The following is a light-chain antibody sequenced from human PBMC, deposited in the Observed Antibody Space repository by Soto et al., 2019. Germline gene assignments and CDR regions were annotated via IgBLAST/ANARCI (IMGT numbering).Light chain of an antibody. Sequence: QSALTQPASVSGSPGQSITVSCTGTSSDIGGYNYVAWYQQHPGKSPKLMVYAVTNRPSGVSDRFSGSKSRNTASLTISGLQADDEGYYYCRSYTSRSTPYGFGTGTKLTVL. CDR1: SSDIGGYNY. CDR2: AVT. CDR3: RSYTSRSTPYG. V-gene: IGLV2-14*01. J-gene: IGLJ1*01.